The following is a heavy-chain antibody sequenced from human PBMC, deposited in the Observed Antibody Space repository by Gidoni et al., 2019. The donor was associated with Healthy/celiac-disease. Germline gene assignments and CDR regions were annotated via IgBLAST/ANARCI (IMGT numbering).Heavy chain of an antibody. V-gene: IGHV4-34*01. J-gene: IGHJ4*02. Sequence: FSGYYWSWIRQPPGKGLEWFGEINHSGSTNYNPSLKSRVTISVDTSKNQYSLKLSSVTAADTAVYYCAREGRIFGVVIGWGQGTLVTVSS. D-gene: IGHD3-3*01. CDR3: AREGRIFGVVIG. CDR1: FSGYY. CDR2: INHSGST.